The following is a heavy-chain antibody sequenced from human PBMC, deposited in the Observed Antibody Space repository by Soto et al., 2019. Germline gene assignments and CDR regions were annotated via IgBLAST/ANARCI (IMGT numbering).Heavy chain of an antibody. V-gene: IGHV3-48*03. CDR3: ASLAELGYCSGGSCYRYYYGMDV. CDR2: ISRRRSTI. Sequence: RGPLRLSCPASGFTFSSYEMNWVRQAPGKGLEWVSYISRRRSTISYAASVKGRFTISRDDAKNSLYLQMNSLSAEDTAVYYCASLAELGYCSGGSCYRYYYGMDVWGQGT. CDR1: GFTFSSYE. J-gene: IGHJ6*02. D-gene: IGHD2-15*01.